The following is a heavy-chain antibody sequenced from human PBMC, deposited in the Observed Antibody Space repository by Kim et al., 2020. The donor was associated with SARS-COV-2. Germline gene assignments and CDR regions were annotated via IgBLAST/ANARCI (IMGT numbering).Heavy chain of an antibody. D-gene: IGHD2-15*01. Sequence: SENLSLTCAVYGGSFSGYYWSWIRQPPGKGLEWIGEINHSGSTNYNPSLKSRVTISVDTSKNQFSLKLSSVTAADTAVYYCARGLYCSGGSCYVDYWGQGTLVTVSS. CDR2: INHSGST. V-gene: IGHV4-34*01. CDR3: ARGLYCSGGSCYVDY. CDR1: GGSFSGYY. J-gene: IGHJ4*02.